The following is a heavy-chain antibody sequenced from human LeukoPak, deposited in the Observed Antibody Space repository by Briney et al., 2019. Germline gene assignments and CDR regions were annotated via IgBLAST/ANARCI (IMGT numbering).Heavy chain of an antibody. J-gene: IGHJ4*02. V-gene: IGHV4-38-2*02. CDR2: IYHSGST. D-gene: IGHD4-17*01. CDR1: GYSISSGHY. Sequence: SETLSLTCTVSGYSISSGHYWGWIRQPPGKGLEWIGSIYHSGSTYYNPSLKSRATISVDTSKNQFSLNLSSVTVADAAVYYCARHGTVTTNFDYWGQGTLVTVSS. CDR3: ARHGTVTTNFDY.